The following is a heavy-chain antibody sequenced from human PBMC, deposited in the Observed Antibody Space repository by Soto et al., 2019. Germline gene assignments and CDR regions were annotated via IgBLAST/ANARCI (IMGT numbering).Heavy chain of an antibody. CDR2: IFSNDEK. V-gene: IGHV2-26*01. Sequence: SGPTLVNPTEALTLTCTVSGFSLSNARMGVSWIRQPPGKALEWLAHIFSNDEKSYSTSLKSRLTISKDTSKSQVVLTMTNMDPVDTATYYCARTGSYYYYGMDVWGQGTTVTVSS. J-gene: IGHJ6*02. CDR3: ARTGSYYYYGMDV. D-gene: IGHD2-15*01. CDR1: GFSLSNARMG.